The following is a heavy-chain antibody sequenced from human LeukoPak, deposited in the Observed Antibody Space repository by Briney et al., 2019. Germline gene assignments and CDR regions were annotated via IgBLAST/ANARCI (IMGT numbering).Heavy chain of an antibody. CDR1: GFTFSSYA. CDR3: AREGSSSTREFDY. D-gene: IGHD6-6*01. CDR2: ISSSSTI. Sequence: GGSLRLSCAASGFTFSSYAMSWVRQAPGKGLEWVSYISSSSTIYYADSVKGRFTISRDNAKNSLYLQMNSLRAEDTAVYYCAREGSSSTREFDYWGQGTLVTVSS. V-gene: IGHV3-48*01. J-gene: IGHJ4*02.